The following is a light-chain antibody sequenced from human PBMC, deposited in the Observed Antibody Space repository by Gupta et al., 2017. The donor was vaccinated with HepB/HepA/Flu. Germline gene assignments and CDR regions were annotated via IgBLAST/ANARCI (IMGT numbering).Light chain of an antibody. J-gene: IGLJ2*01. CDR3: TSSASSNTPVL. CDR1: SSDVGGYNY. V-gene: IGLV2-14*03. CDR2: DVS. Sequence: QSALTQPASVSGSPGQSITISCTGTSSDVGGYNYVSWYQQHPGKAPKLMIYDVSNRPSGVSNRFSDSKSGNTASLTISGLQTEDEADYYCTSSASSNTPVLFGGGTKLTVL.